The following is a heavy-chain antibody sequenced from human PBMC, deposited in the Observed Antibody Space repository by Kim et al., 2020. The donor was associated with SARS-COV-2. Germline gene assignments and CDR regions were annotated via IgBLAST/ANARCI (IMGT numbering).Heavy chain of an antibody. CDR2: K. CDR3: ARGGYSNFDF. V-gene: IGHV3-7*01. D-gene: IGHD2-21*01. Sequence: KNQVEPMKGRFTISRDNARNALYLQMNSLRVEDTAVYYCARGGYSNFDFWGQGTLVTVSS. J-gene: IGHJ4*02.